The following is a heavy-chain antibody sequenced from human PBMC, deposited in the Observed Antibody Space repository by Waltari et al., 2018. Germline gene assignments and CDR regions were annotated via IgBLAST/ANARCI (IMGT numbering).Heavy chain of an antibody. CDR2: INPNSGGT. Sequence: QVQLVQSGAEVKKPGASVKVSCKASGYTFTGYYMHWVRQAPGHGLEWMGWINPNSGGTNYAQKFQGRVTMTRDTSISTAYMELSRLRSDDTAVYYCASRNCSSTSCYTDYYYYGMDVWGQGTTVTVSS. D-gene: IGHD2-2*02. CDR3: ASRNCSSTSCYTDYYYYGMDV. J-gene: IGHJ6*02. V-gene: IGHV1-2*02. CDR1: GYTFTGYY.